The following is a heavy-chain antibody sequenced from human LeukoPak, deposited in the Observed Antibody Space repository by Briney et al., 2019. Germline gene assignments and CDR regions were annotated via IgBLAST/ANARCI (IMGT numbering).Heavy chain of an antibody. J-gene: IGHJ4*02. CDR2: INAANGYT. CDR1: GFSFITYT. Sequence: GASVKVSCKTSGFSFITYTMHWVRQAPGQSLEWMGWINAANGYTQYSQRFQGRVTITRDTSASTAYMELSGLRSEDTAVYYCAKDPNALSGIKTPRPPDYWGQGTLVTVSS. V-gene: IGHV1-3*01. CDR3: AKDPNALSGIKTPRPPDY. D-gene: IGHD2/OR15-2a*01.